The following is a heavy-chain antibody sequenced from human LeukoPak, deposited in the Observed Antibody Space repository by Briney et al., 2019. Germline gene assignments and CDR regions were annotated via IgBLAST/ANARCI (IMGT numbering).Heavy chain of an antibody. CDR1: GFTVSSNY. D-gene: IGHD5-24*01. Sequence: GGSLRLPCAGSGFTVSSNYMSWVRQAPGKGLEWVSAIYSGDSAYYADSVKGRFTISRHNSKDTLYLQMNSLRVEDTAVYYCAPEGDGYILFDYWGQGTLVTVTS. CDR2: IYSGDSA. J-gene: IGHJ4*02. CDR3: APEGDGYILFDY. V-gene: IGHV3-53*04.